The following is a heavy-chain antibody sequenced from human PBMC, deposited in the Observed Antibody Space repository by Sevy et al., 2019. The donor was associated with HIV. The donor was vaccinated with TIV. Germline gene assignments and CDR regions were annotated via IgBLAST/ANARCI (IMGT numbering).Heavy chain of an antibody. D-gene: IGHD3-10*01. CDR2: IYPGDSDT. V-gene: IGHV5-51*01. CDR3: ARMNTMVRGVINNDAFDI. J-gene: IGHJ3*02. Sequence: GESLKISCKGSGYSFTSYWIGWVRQMPGKGLEWMGIIYPGDSDTRYSPSFQGQVTISADKSISTAYLQWSSLKAPDTAMYYCARMNTMVRGVINNDAFDIWGQGTMVTVSS. CDR1: GYSFTSYW.